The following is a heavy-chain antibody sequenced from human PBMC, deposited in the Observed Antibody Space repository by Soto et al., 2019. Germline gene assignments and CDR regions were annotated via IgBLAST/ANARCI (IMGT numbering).Heavy chain of an antibody. CDR1: GGSISSSSYY. V-gene: IGHV4-39*01. CDR2: IYYSGST. Sequence: PSETLSLTCTVSGGSISSSSYYWGWIRQPPGKGLEWIGSIYYSGSTYYNPSLKSRVTISVDTSKNQFSLKLSSVTAADTAVYYCVTYEHSGEGTGWFDPWGQGTLVTVSS. D-gene: IGHD1-1*01. CDR3: VTYEHSGEGTGWFDP. J-gene: IGHJ5*02.